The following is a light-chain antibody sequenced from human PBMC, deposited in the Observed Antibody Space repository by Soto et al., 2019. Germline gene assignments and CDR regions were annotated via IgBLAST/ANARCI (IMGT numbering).Light chain of an antibody. CDR2: VAS. CDR3: QQSYGPPIT. CDR1: QSISRY. Sequence: EIQMTQTQSSLSAPVGDRVTITCRASQSISRYLNWYQQKPGKAPNLLIYVASSLQSEVPSRFSGSGSGTDFTLTITSLQPEDFATYYCQQSYGPPITFGQGTLLEI. V-gene: IGKV1-39*01. J-gene: IGKJ5*01.